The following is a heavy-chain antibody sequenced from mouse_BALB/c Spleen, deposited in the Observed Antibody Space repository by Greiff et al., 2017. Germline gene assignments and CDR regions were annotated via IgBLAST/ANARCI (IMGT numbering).Heavy chain of an antibody. CDR2: INPSNGRT. D-gene: IGHD1-2*01. V-gene: IGHV1S81*02. J-gene: IGHJ1*01. Sequence: QVQLQQPGAELVKPGASVKLSCKASGYTFTSYWMHWVKQRPGQGLEWIGEINPSNGRTNYNEKFKSKATLTVDKSSSTAYMQLSSLTSEDSAVYYCANLLNSLLRLHWYFDVWGAGTTVTVSS. CDR3: ANLLNSLLRLHWYFDV. CDR1: GYTFTSYW.